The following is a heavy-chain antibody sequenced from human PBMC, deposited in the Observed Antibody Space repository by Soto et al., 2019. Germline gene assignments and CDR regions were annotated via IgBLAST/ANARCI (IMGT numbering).Heavy chain of an antibody. CDR3: ARARYDSSGYYYFDY. V-gene: IGHV4-59*01. D-gene: IGHD3-22*01. CDR1: GGSISGYY. CDR2: IYYSGST. Sequence: SETLSLSCTVSGGSISGYYWSWIRQPPGKGLEWIGYIYYSGSTIYDPSLKSRVNIPVDTSKNQFSLKLSSVTAADTAVYYCARARYDSSGYYYFDYWGQGTLVTVS. J-gene: IGHJ4*02.